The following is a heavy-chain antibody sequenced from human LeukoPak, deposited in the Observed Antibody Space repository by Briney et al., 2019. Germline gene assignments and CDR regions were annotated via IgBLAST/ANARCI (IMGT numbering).Heavy chain of an antibody. Sequence: GGSLRLSCAASGFTFSSYAMHWVRQAPGKGLEWVAVISYDGSNKYYADSVKGRFTISRDNSKNTLYLQMNSLRAEDTAVYYCARESSGSYYYGMDVWGQGTTVTVSS. CDR3: ARESSGSYYYGMDV. J-gene: IGHJ6*02. V-gene: IGHV3-30*04. CDR1: GFTFSSYA. D-gene: IGHD1-26*01. CDR2: ISYDGSNK.